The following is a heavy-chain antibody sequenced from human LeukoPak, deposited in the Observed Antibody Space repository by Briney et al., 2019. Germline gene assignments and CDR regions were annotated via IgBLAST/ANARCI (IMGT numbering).Heavy chain of an antibody. J-gene: IGHJ4*02. CDR1: GFTFSTYW. Sequence: GGSLRLSCAASGFTFSTYWMHWVRQAPGKGLVWVSRINPDGTGSYYADSVKGRFTISRDNAKDTLYLQMNSLRAEDTAVYYCTRNLYGDCWGQGTLVTVSS. V-gene: IGHV3-74*01. CDR2: INPDGTGS. D-gene: IGHD3-16*01. CDR3: TRNLYGDC.